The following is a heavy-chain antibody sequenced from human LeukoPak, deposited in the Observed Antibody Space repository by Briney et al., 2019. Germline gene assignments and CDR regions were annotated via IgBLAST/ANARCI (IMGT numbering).Heavy chain of an antibody. J-gene: IGHJ6*03. CDR1: GGTFSSYA. CDR3: ARDRGYSYGYEPPYYYYMDV. CDR2: IIPIFGTA. D-gene: IGHD5-18*01. V-gene: IGHV1-69*05. Sequence: SVKVSCKASGGTFSSYAISWVRQAPGQGLEWMGGIIPIFGTANYAQKFQGRVTITTDESTSTAYMELSSLRSEDTAVYYCARDRGYSYGYEPPYYYYMDVWGKGTTVTVSS.